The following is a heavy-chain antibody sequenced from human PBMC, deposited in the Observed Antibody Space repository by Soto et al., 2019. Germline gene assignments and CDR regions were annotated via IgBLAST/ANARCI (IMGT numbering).Heavy chain of an antibody. CDR3: ARDLGFSGLFSSRWYPLRGFDH. V-gene: IGHV1-2*04. J-gene: IGHJ5*02. CDR2: INPNSGGT. CDR1: GYTFTGYY. D-gene: IGHD6-13*01. Sequence: ASVKVSCKASGYTFTGYYMHWLRQAPGQGLEWMGWINPNSGGTNYAQKFQCLFTMTRDTSISTAYMELSRLGSDDTAVYYCARDLGFSGLFSSRWYPLRGFDHWGEGLLVTVYS.